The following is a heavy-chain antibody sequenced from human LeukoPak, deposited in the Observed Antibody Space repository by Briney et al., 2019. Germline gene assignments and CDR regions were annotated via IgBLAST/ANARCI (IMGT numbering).Heavy chain of an antibody. Sequence: KPSETLSLTCAVYGGSFSGYYWSWIRQPPGKGLEWIGEINHSGSTNYNPSLKSRVTISVDTSKNQSSLKLSSVTAADTAVYYCARTPKYYYDSSGRLDYWGQGTLVTVSS. V-gene: IGHV4-34*01. CDR3: ARTPKYYYDSSGRLDY. CDR1: GGSFSGYY. CDR2: INHSGST. J-gene: IGHJ4*02. D-gene: IGHD3-22*01.